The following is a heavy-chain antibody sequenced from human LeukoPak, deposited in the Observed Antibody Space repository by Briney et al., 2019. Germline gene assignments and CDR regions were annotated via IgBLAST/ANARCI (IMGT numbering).Heavy chain of an antibody. Sequence: GGSLRLSCAASGFTVSSNYMSWVRQAPGKGLEWVSVIYSGGSTYYAASVKGRFTISRDNSKNTLYLQMNSLRAEDTAVYYCARAPVNDYVWGSYSFDYWGQGTLVTVSS. CDR3: ARAPVNDYVWGSYSFDY. V-gene: IGHV3-53*01. J-gene: IGHJ4*02. D-gene: IGHD3-16*01. CDR2: IYSGGST. CDR1: GFTVSSNY.